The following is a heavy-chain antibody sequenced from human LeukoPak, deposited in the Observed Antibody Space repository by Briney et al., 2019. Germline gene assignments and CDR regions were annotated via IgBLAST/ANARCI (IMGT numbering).Heavy chain of an antibody. Sequence: GGSLRLSCAASGFTFSSYAMSWVRQAPGKGLEWVSAISGSGGSTYYADSVKGRFTISRDNAKNSLYLQMNSLRAEDTAVYFCARVPAGVRGLDVWGQGTTVTVSS. CDR2: ISGSGGST. J-gene: IGHJ6*02. CDR3: ARVPAGVRGLDV. D-gene: IGHD3-10*01. CDR1: GFTFSSYA. V-gene: IGHV3-23*01.